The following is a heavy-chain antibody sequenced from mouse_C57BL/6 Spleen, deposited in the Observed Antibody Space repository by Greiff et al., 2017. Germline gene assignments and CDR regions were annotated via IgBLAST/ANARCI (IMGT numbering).Heavy chain of an antibody. CDR2: IHPNSGST. D-gene: IGHD2-3*01. V-gene: IGHV1-64*01. CDR1: GYTFTSYW. J-gene: IGHJ2*01. CDR3: AKEYDGFHFDY. Sequence: QVQLQQPGAELVKPGASVKLSCKASGYTFTSYWMHWVKQRPGHGLEWIGMIHPNSGSTNYNEKFKSKATLTVDKSSSTAYMQLSSLTSEYSAVYYCAKEYDGFHFDYWGQGTTLTVAS.